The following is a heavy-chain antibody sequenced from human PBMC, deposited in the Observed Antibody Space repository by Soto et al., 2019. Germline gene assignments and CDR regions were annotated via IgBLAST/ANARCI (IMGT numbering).Heavy chain of an antibody. CDR1: GFTFSGSA. Sequence: PGGSLRLSCAASGFTFSGSAIHWVRQASGKGLEWVGRIRSKANSYATAYAASVKGRFTISRDDSKNTAYLQMNSLKTEDTAVYYCTRPPTSGGMDVWGQGTTVTVSS. V-gene: IGHV3-73*01. CDR2: IRSKANSYAT. J-gene: IGHJ6*02. CDR3: TRPPTSGGMDV. D-gene: IGHD1-26*01.